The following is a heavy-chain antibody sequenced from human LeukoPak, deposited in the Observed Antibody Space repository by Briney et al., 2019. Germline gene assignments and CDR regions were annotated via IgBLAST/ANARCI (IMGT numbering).Heavy chain of an antibody. CDR2: IRYDGSNK. Sequence: TGGSLRLSCAASGFTFSSYGMHWVRQAPGKGLEWVAFIRYDGSNKYYADSVKGRFTISRDNSKNTLYLQMNSLRAEDTAVYYCARWTTVTRAFDYWGQGTLVTVSS. D-gene: IGHD4-11*01. CDR1: GFTFSSYG. V-gene: IGHV3-30*02. J-gene: IGHJ4*02. CDR3: ARWTTVTRAFDY.